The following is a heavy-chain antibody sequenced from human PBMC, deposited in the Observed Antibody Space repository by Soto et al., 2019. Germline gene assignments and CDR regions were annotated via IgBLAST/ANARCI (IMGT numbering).Heavy chain of an antibody. V-gene: IGHV1-18*01. CDR2: TVPGSGNR. D-gene: IGHD3-10*01. J-gene: IGHJ4*02. CDR1: GYAFMSYG. CDR3: TRVAGYGSGTRHFDK. Sequence: QVQLMQSGVEVTKPGASVTLSCKTSGYAFMSYGLSWVRLAPGQGLEWMGWTVPGSGNRDYAQKFQYRININIHTSTTTGYMELRGVTSDDSALYFCTRVAGYGSGTRHFDKWGQGTLVTVS.